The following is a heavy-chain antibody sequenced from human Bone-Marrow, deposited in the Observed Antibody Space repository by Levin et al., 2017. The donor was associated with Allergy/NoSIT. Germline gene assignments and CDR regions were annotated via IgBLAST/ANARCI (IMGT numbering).Heavy chain of an antibody. J-gene: IGHJ4*02. Sequence: GGSLRLSCAASGFTFSSYGMHWVRQAPGKGLEWVAVISYDGSNKYYADSVKGRFTISRDNSKNTLYLQMNSLRAEDTAVYYCAKDYYDSSGYNKKNPYYFDYWGQGTLVTVSS. V-gene: IGHV3-30*18. CDR3: AKDYYDSSGYNKKNPYYFDY. CDR2: ISYDGSNK. CDR1: GFTFSSYG. D-gene: IGHD3-22*01.